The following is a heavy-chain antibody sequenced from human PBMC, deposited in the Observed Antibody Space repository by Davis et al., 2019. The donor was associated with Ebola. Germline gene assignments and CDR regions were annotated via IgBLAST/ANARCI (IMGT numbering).Heavy chain of an antibody. J-gene: IGHJ6*02. V-gene: IGHV3-23*01. CDR1: GFTFSSYS. Sequence: PGGSLRLSCAASGFTFSSYSMNWVRQAPGMGLEWVSVISGDVRETYYADSVKGRFSISRDNSKNTLYLQMSSLRAEDTAVYYCAKNRANCCFFGMDVWGRGTTVTVS. CDR3: AKNRANCCFFGMDV. D-gene: IGHD2-2*01. CDR2: ISGDVRET.